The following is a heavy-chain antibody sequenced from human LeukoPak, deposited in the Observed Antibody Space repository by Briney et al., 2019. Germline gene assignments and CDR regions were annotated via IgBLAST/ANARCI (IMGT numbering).Heavy chain of an antibody. CDR1: GFTFRRYS. CDR3: AKGWALRSYHYLEV. J-gene: IGHJ6*03. Sequence: PGGSLRLSCGASGFTFRRYSMFWVRQTPRKGLEWVSGISGSDDRTYYADSLEGRFTISRENKKNTVSVQMNSLTVADTAIYYCAKGWALRSYHYLEVWGKGTTVTVSS. V-gene: IGHV3-23*01. CDR2: ISGSDDRT. D-gene: IGHD1-26*01.